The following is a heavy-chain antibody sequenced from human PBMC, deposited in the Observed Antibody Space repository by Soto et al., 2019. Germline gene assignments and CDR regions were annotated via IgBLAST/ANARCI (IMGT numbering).Heavy chain of an antibody. CDR1: GFTFSSYA. J-gene: IGHJ5*02. V-gene: IGHV3-23*01. CDR2: ISGSGGST. CDR3: AKGTSEGWLANNWFGP. D-gene: IGHD6-19*01. Sequence: PGGSLRLSCAASGFTFSSYAMSWVRQAPGKGLEWVSAISGSGGSTYYADSVKGRFTISRDNSKNTLYLQMNSLRAEDTAVYYCAKGTSEGWLANNWFGPWGQGTLVTVSS.